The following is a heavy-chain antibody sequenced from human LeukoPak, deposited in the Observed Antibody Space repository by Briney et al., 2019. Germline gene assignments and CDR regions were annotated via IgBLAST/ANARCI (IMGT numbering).Heavy chain of an antibody. V-gene: IGHV4-34*01. D-gene: IGHD6-13*01. J-gene: IGHJ4*02. CDR2: INHSGST. CDR3: ARIGASSWYYFDY. Sequence: PSETLSLTCAVSGYSISSGYYWSWIRQPPGKGLEWIGEINHSGSTNYNPSLKSRVTISVDTSKNQFSLKLSSVTAADTAVYYCARIGASSWYYFDYWGQGTLVTVSS. CDR1: GYSISSGYY.